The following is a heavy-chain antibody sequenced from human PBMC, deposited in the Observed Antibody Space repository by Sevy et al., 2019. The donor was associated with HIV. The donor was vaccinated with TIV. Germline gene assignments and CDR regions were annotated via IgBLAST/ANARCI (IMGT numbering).Heavy chain of an antibody. CDR2: IYYNGHV. D-gene: IGHD1-26*01. Sequence: SETLSLTCTLSGGSITSLYWNWIRQPPGKGLEWIANIYYNGHVNYNPPLKSRVTLSLDTSKNQFSLRLSSVTAADTAMYYCAGENAWGRGYSWGQGTLVTVSS. CDR3: AGENAWGRGYS. V-gene: IGHV4-59*08. J-gene: IGHJ4*02. CDR1: GGSITSLY.